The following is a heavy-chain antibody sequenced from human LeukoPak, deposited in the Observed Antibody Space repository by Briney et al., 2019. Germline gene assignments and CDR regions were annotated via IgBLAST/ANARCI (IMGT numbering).Heavy chain of an antibody. CDR3: GSSGSGSYLFSTFDY. CDR2: INHSGST. CDR1: GGSFSGYY. D-gene: IGHD3-10*01. V-gene: IGHV4-34*01. Sequence: SETLSLTCAVYGGSFSGYYWSWIRQPPGKGLEWIGEINHSGSTNYNPCLKSLVPISVDTSKNHFSLKLSSVSAAHTAVFYCGSSGSGSYLFSTFDYWGQGTLVTVPS. J-gene: IGHJ4*02.